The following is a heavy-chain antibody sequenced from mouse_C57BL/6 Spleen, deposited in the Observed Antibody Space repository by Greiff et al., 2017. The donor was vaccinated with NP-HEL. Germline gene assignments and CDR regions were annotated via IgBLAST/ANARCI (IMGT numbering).Heavy chain of an antibody. Sequence: VQLQQPGAELVRPGSSVKLSCKASGYTFTSYWMHWVKQRPIQGLEWIGNIDPSDSETHYNQKFKDKATLTVDKSSSTAYMQLSSLTSEDSAVYYCALYGSSYPSYFDYWGQGTPLTVSS. CDR2: IDPSDSET. CDR1: GYTFTSYW. J-gene: IGHJ2*01. V-gene: IGHV1-52*01. CDR3: ALYGSSYPSYFDY. D-gene: IGHD1-1*01.